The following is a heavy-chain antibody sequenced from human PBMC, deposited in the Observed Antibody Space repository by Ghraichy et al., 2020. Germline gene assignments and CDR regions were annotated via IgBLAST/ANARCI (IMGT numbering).Heavy chain of an antibody. J-gene: IGHJ6*03. Sequence: GGSLRLSCAASGFTFSSYGMHWVRQAPGKGLEWVAFIRYDGSNKYYADSVKGRFTISRDNSKNTLYLQMNSLRAEDTAVYYCAKDPYDYVWGSYRHYYYYYYMDVWGKGNTVTGSS. CDR2: IRYDGSNK. CDR1: GFTFSSYG. V-gene: IGHV3-30*02. CDR3: AKDPYDYVWGSYRHYYYYYYMDV. D-gene: IGHD3-16*02.